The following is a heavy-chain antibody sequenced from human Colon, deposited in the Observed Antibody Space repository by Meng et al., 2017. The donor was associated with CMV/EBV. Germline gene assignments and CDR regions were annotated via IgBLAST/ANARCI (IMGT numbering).Heavy chain of an antibody. D-gene: IGHD3-3*01. CDR3: ARDLWSGSSDYFDY. Sequence: QVQRVQSGAEVEKPWGSLKVSCKASGYTFTGFYIQWVRQAPGQGLEWMGWINPKSGDTIYEQKFQGRVTMTRDTSISTVYMDLNSLRSDDTAVYFCARDLWSGSSDYFDYWGQGTLVTVSS. J-gene: IGHJ4*02. V-gene: IGHV1-2*02. CDR2: INPKSGDT. CDR1: GYTFTGFY.